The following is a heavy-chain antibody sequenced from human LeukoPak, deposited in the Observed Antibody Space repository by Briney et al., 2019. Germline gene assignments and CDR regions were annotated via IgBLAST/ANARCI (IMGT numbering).Heavy chain of an antibody. CDR3: ARLRAGTGYSSSWYEKNYYYGMDV. Sequence: SETLSLTCTVSGGSISSYYWSWIRQPPGKGLEWIGYIYYSGSTNYNPSLKSRVTISVDTSKNQFSLKLSSVTAADTAVYYCARLRAGTGYSSSWYEKNYYYGMDVWGQGTTVTVSS. D-gene: IGHD6-13*01. J-gene: IGHJ6*02. V-gene: IGHV4-59*01. CDR1: GGSISSYY. CDR2: IYYSGST.